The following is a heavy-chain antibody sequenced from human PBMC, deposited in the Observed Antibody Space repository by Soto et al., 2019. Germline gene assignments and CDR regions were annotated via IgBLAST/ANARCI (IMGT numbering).Heavy chain of an antibody. Sequence: QVQLVQSGAEVKKPGASVKVSCKASGFTFSAYYIYWVRQPPGQGLEWIGWINPNSGGTNNAQKFQGRVTMTRDTSTSTVYMELSALISDDTAVYYCARSLLDEYSSSWRSAYYGMDVWGQGTTVTVSS. V-gene: IGHV1-2*02. CDR1: GFTFSAYY. D-gene: IGHD6-13*01. CDR3: ARSLLDEYSSSWRSAYYGMDV. CDR2: INPNSGGT. J-gene: IGHJ6*02.